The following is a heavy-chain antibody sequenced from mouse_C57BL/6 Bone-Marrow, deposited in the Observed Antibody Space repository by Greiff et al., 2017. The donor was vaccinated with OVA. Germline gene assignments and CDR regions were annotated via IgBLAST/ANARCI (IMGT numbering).Heavy chain of an antibody. Sequence: VQLQQSGAELVRPGASVKLSCTASGFNIKDDCMHWVKQRPEQGLEWIGWIDPENGDTEYASKFQGKATITADKSSNTAYLQLSSLTSEDTAVYYCTTLLRQGYFDVWGTGTTVTVSS. CDR2: IDPENGDT. J-gene: IGHJ1*03. CDR3: TTLLRQGYFDV. D-gene: IGHD1-1*01. V-gene: IGHV14-4*01. CDR1: GFNIKDDC.